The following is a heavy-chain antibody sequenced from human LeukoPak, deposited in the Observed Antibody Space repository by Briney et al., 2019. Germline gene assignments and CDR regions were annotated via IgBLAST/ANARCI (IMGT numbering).Heavy chain of an antibody. CDR2: VIPILGIA. CDR3: ARGSTSHLGYGMDV. D-gene: IGHD2-2*01. CDR1: GGTFSSYA. J-gene: IGHJ6*02. Sequence: SVKVSCKASGGTFSSYAISWVRQAPGQGLEWMGRVIPILGIANYAQKFQGRVTITADKSTSTAYMELSSLRSEDTAVYYCARGSTSHLGYGMDVWGQGTTVTVSS. V-gene: IGHV1-69*04.